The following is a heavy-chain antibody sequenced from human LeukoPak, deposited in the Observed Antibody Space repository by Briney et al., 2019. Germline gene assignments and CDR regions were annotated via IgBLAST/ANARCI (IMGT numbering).Heavy chain of an antibody. J-gene: IGHJ5*02. CDR1: GYTLTSYG. V-gene: IGHV1-18*01. D-gene: IGHD4-17*01. CDR2: ISAYNGNT. CDR3: ARVRLATVTTGWFDP. Sequence: ASVKVSCKASGYTLTSYGISWVRQAPGQGLEWMGWISAYNGNTNYAQKLQGRVTMTTDTSTGTAYMELRSLRSDDTAVYYCARVRLATVTTGWFDPWGQGTLVTVSS.